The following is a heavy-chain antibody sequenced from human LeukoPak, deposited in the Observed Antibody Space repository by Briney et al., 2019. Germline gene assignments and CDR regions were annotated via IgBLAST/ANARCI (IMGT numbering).Heavy chain of an antibody. J-gene: IGHJ4*02. V-gene: IGHV7-4-1*02. D-gene: IGHD3-9*01. CDR1: GYTFTSYA. Sequence: ASVKVSCKASGYTFTSYAMNWVRQAPGQGLEWMGWINTNTGNPTYAQGFTGRFVFSLDTSVSTAYLQISSLKAEDTAVYYCARDWESYDILTGPTAPVDYWGQGTLVTVSS. CDR2: INTNTGNP. CDR3: ARDWESYDILTGPTAPVDY.